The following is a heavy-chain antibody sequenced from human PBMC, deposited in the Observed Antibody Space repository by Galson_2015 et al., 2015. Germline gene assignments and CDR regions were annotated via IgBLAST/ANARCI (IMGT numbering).Heavy chain of an antibody. J-gene: IGHJ4*02. CDR3: ARDPGDY. CDR2: IYYSGST. CDR1: GGSVSSGSYY. Sequence: ETLSLTCAVSGGSVSSGSYYWSWIRQPPGKGLEWIGYIYYSGSTNYNPSLKSRVTISVDTSKNQFSLKLSSVTAADTAVYYCARDPGDYWGQGTLVTVSS. V-gene: IGHV4-61*01.